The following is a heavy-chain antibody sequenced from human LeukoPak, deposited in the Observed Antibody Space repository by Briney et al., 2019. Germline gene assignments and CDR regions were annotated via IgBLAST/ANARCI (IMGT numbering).Heavy chain of an antibody. CDR1: GFTVSSNY. J-gene: IGHJ6*02. CDR2: IYSAGGT. D-gene: IGHD3-3*01. CDR3: ARFLGRITISGVVPYGMDV. Sequence: GGSLRLSCAASGFTVSSNYMTWVRQAPGKGLEWVSLIYSAGGTYYTDSVKGRFTISRHSSKNTLYLQMNSLGGEDTAVYYCARFLGRITISGVVPYGMDVWGQGTTVTVSS. V-gene: IGHV3-53*04.